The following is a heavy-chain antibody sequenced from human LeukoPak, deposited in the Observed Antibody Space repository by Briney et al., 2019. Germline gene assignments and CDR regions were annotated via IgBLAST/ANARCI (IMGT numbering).Heavy chain of an antibody. Sequence: SETLSLTCTVSGGSISSYYWSWIRQPPGKGLEWIGYIYYSGSTNYNPSLKSRVTISVDTSKNQFSLKLSSVTAADTAVYYCARAFIAARPDYYYYGMDVWGQGTTVTVSS. D-gene: IGHD6-6*01. CDR3: ARAFIAARPDYYYYGMDV. CDR1: GGSISSYY. J-gene: IGHJ6*02. V-gene: IGHV4-59*01. CDR2: IYYSGST.